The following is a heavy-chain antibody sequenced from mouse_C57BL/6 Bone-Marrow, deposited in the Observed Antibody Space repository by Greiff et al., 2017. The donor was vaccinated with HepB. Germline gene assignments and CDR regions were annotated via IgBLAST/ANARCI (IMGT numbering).Heavy chain of an antibody. CDR3: ARQKCHYGSSAWFAY. CDR2: ISSGGSYT. D-gene: IGHD1-1*01. J-gene: IGHJ3*01. CDR1: GFTFSSYG. Sequence: EVQLVESGGDLVKPGGSLKLSCAASGFTFSSYGMSWVRQTPDKRLEWVATISSGGSYTYYPDSVKGRFTISRDNAKNTLYLQMSSLKSEDTAMYYCARQKCHYGSSAWFAYWGQGTLVTVSA. V-gene: IGHV5-6*01.